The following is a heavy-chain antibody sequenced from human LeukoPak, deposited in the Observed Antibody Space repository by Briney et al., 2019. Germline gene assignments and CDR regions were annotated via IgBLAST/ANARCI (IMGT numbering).Heavy chain of an antibody. D-gene: IGHD3-9*01. Sequence: PGESLKISCKGSGYSFTSYWIGWVRQMPGKGLEWMGIIYPGDSDTRYSPSFQGQVTISADKPISTAYLQWSSLKASDTAMYYCARRRILTGYQRYFDYWGQGTLVTVSS. CDR2: IYPGDSDT. CDR1: GYSFTSYW. V-gene: IGHV5-51*01. CDR3: ARRRILTGYQRYFDY. J-gene: IGHJ4*02.